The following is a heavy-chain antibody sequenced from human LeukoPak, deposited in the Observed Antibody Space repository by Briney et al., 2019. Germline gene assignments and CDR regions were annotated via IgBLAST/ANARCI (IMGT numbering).Heavy chain of an antibody. V-gene: IGHV3-7*01. D-gene: IGHD1-7*01. CDR1: GFTFSSYW. J-gene: IGHJ5*02. Sequence: GGSLRLSCAASGFTFSSYWMSWVRQAPGKGLEWVANIKQDGSEKYYVDSVKGRFTISRDNAKNSLYLQMNSLRAEDTAVYYCARELELHKNNWFDPWDQGTLVTVSS. CDR3: ARELELHKNNWFDP. CDR2: IKQDGSEK.